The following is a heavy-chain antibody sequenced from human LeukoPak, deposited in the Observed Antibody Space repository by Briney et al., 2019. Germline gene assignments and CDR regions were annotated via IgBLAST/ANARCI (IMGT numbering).Heavy chain of an antibody. D-gene: IGHD3-22*01. CDR3: AKDLDSTGLFEGLGDH. CDR1: GYTFTSYY. V-gene: IGHV1-46*01. J-gene: IGHJ4*02. Sequence: ASVKVSCKASGYTFTSYYMHWVRQAPGQGLEWMGIINPSGGSTSYAQKFQGRVTMTRDMSTSTVYMELSSLRSEDTAVYYCAKDLDSTGLFEGLGDHWGQGTLSPSPQ. CDR2: INPSGGST.